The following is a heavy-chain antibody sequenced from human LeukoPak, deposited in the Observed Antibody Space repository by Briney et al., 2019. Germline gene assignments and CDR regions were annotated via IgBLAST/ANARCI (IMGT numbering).Heavy chain of an antibody. J-gene: IGHJ4*02. CDR2: VGGSGGDT. V-gene: IGHV3-23*01. D-gene: IGHD3-16*01. Sequence: GGSLRLSRAASGFTFRSYAMSWVRQAPGKGLEWVSAVGGSGGDTYYADSVKGRFTISRDNSENTVYLQMNSLRAEDTAIYYCAKDIGGSGAYWGQGTLVTVSS. CDR3: AKDIGGSGAY. CDR1: GFTFRSYA.